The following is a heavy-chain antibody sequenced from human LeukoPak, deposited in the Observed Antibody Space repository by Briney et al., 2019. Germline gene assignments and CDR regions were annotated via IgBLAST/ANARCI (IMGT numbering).Heavy chain of an antibody. CDR1: GGSFSGYY. Sequence: PSETLSLTCAVYGGSFSGYYWSWIRQPPGKGLEWIGEINHSGSTNYNPSLKSRVTISVDTSKSQFSLKLSSVTAADTAVYYCPRASGVFGVVYYFDYWGQGTLVTVSS. D-gene: IGHD3-3*01. J-gene: IGHJ4*02. V-gene: IGHV4-34*01. CDR2: INHSGST. CDR3: PRASGVFGVVYYFDY.